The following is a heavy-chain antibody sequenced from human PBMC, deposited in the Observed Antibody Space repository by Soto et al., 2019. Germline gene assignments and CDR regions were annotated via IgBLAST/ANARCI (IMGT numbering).Heavy chain of an antibody. CDR3: ARDHYYGDYGWRWFDP. D-gene: IGHD4-17*01. V-gene: IGHV1-18*01. CDR1: GYTLTELS. J-gene: IGHJ5*02. CDR2: ISAYNGNT. Sequence: ASVKVSCKVSGYTLTELSMHWVRQAPGQGLEWMGWISAYNGNTNYAQKLQGRVTMTTDTSTSTAYMELRSLRSDDTAVYYCARDHYYGDYGWRWFDPWGQGTLVTVPS.